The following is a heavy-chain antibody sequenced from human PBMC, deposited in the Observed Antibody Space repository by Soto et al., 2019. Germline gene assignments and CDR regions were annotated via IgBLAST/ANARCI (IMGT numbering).Heavy chain of an antibody. V-gene: IGHV1-18*01. J-gene: IGHJ6*02. CDR3: ARVGYYDILTGYPLYYGMDV. D-gene: IGHD3-9*01. Sequence: QVQLVQSGAEVKKPGASVKVSCKASGYTFSNYGISWVRQAPGQGLEWMGWISAYNGDTNYAQKVEGRVTMTTDTTXXTXYXEWRSLRSDDTAVYYCARVGYYDILTGYPLYYGMDVWGQGTTVTVSS. CDR1: GYTFSNYG. CDR2: ISAYNGDT.